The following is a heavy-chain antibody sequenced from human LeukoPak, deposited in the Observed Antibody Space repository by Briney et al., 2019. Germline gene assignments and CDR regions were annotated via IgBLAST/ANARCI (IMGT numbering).Heavy chain of an antibody. CDR3: ARVRYSYGSFDY. D-gene: IGHD5-18*01. V-gene: IGHV1-46*01. Sequence: ASVKVSCKASGYTFTSYYMHWVRQAPGQGLEWMGIINPSGGSTSYAQKFQSRVTMTRDTSTSTVYMELSSLRSEDTAVYYCARVRYSYGSFDYWGQGTLVTVSS. J-gene: IGHJ4*02. CDR1: GYTFTSYY. CDR2: INPSGGST.